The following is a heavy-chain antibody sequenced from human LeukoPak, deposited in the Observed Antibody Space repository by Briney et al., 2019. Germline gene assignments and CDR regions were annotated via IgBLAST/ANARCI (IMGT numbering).Heavy chain of an antibody. CDR1: GYTFTGQD. J-gene: IGHJ4*02. Sequence: ASVKVSCMASGYTFTGQDMHWVRQAPGQGLEWMGWINPNTGGTKYAQRLQGRVTMTRDTTISTAYMELSRLTSDDTAVYYCASYPRYSSSPPFDYWGQGTLVTVSS. CDR3: ASYPRYSSSPPFDY. CDR2: INPNTGGT. V-gene: IGHV1-2*02. D-gene: IGHD6-6*01.